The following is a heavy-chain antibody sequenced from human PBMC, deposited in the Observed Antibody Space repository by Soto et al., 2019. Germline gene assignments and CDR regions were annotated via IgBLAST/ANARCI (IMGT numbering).Heavy chain of an antibody. Sequence: EVQLVESGGGLVQPGGSLRLSCAASGFTFSIYSMNWVRQAPGKGLEWVSYISSSSRTIYYADSVKGRFTISRDNAKNSLYLEMNGLRAEDTAVYYCANLYRDAFDIWGQGTMVTVSS. V-gene: IGHV3-48*01. CDR1: GFTFSIYS. CDR2: ISSSSRTI. J-gene: IGHJ3*02. D-gene: IGHD2-8*01. CDR3: ANLYRDAFDI.